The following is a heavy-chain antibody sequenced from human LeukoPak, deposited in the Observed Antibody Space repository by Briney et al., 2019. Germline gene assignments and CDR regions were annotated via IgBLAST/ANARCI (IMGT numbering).Heavy chain of an antibody. V-gene: IGHV4-34*01. CDR3: TRGNILSGYCFDF. D-gene: IGHD3-9*01. Sequence: NPSETLSLTCAVYGGSISGYYLSWIRQPPGKGLEWVGEIHYTGATSYNPSLKSRATISIETSKNQVSLRLSSVTAADTAVYYCTRGNILSGYCFDFWGQGALVTVSS. CDR2: IHYTGAT. J-gene: IGHJ4*02. CDR1: GGSISGYY.